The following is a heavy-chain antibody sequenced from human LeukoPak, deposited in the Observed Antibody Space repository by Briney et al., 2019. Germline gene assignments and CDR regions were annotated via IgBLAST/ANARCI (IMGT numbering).Heavy chain of an antibody. CDR2: INAGNGNT. CDR1: GYTFTSYA. D-gene: IGHD3-22*01. V-gene: IGHV1-3*03. Sequence: ASVKVSCKASGYTFTSYAMHWVRQAPGQRLEWMGWINAGNGNTKYSQEFQGRVTITRDTSASTAYMELSSLRSEDMAVYYCARSGYDSSGYYIVGTFDYWGQGTLVTVPS. J-gene: IGHJ4*02. CDR3: ARSGYDSSGYYIVGTFDY.